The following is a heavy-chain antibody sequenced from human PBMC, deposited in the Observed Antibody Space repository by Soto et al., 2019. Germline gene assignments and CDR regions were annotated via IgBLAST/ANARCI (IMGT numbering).Heavy chain of an antibody. Sequence: GGSLRLACAASGFTFSSYAMHWVRQAPGKGLEWVAVISYDGSNKYYADSVKGRFTISRDNSKNSLFLQMNSLTTEDTAVYFCARDVEGCDCWGQGTLVTVSS. J-gene: IGHJ4*02. CDR3: ARDVEGCDC. V-gene: IGHV3-30-3*01. D-gene: IGHD3-3*01. CDR1: GFTFSSYA. CDR2: ISYDGSNK.